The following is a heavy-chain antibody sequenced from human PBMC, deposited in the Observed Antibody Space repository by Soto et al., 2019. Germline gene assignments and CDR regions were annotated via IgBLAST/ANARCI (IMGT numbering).Heavy chain of an antibody. Sequence: QLQLVQSGAEVKKPGASVNVSCTASGYIFTVYYMHWVRQAPGQGLEWMGWSNPNSGGTNYAQKFQGRVTMTRDPSIRTADMELSSLRSDDTAVYYCARQGSGSNWLDPWGQGTLVTVSS. V-gene: IGHV1-2*02. J-gene: IGHJ5*02. D-gene: IGHD3-10*01. CDR1: GYIFTVYY. CDR3: ARQGSGSNWLDP. CDR2: SNPNSGGT.